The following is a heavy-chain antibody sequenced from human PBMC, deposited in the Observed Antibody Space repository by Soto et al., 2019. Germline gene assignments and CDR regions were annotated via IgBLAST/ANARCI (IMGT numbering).Heavy chain of an antibody. J-gene: IGHJ6*02. V-gene: IGHV3-23*01. Sequence: GGSLGLACTGSGFTCSSYGMSLVRQAPGQGLEWVSAISGSGGSTYYADSVKGRVTISRDNSKNTLYLKMNSLRAEDTAVYYYAKTGSYDFWSGYYPTHLYYYGMDVWGQGTTVTVSS. D-gene: IGHD3-3*01. CDR2: ISGSGGST. CDR3: AKTGSYDFWSGYYPTHLYYYGMDV. CDR1: GFTCSSYG.